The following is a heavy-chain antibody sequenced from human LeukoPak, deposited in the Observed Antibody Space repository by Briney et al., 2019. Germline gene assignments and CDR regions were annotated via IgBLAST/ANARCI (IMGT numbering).Heavy chain of an antibody. Sequence: GGSLRLSCAASGFTFSSYWMSWVRQAPGKGLEWVANIKQDGSEKYYVDSVKGRFTISRDNDKNSLYLQMNSLRAEDTAVYYCAREGSVVVPAAMSPPYYYYGVDVWGQGTTVTVSS. CDR3: AREGSVVVPAAMSPPYYYYGVDV. CDR2: IKQDGSEK. V-gene: IGHV3-7*01. D-gene: IGHD2-2*01. CDR1: GFTFSSYW. J-gene: IGHJ6*02.